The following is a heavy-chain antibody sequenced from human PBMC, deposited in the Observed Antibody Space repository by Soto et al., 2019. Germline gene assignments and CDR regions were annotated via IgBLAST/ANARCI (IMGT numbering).Heavy chain of an antibody. CDR3: ARDHLILPAHDFFYGSDV. Sequence: PGGPLILSCEVSGCIFSMYSVSWVRPTPGKGLEWVAKIPQDGVDGHYADAVKGRFTISRDNGKNSLYLQMNNLRAEDTAVYYCARDHLILPAHDFFYGSDVWGRGATVPVSS. V-gene: IGHV3-7*03. J-gene: IGHJ6*02. CDR2: IPQDGVDG. D-gene: IGHD2-21*02. CDR1: GCIFSMYS.